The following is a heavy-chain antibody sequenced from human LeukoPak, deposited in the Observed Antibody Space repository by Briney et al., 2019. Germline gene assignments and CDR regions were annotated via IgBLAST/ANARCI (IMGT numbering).Heavy chain of an antibody. CDR3: ARDRIGGNDMDV. CDR2: LYYSGST. D-gene: IGHD4-23*01. Sequence: SETLSLTCTVSGGSISSSSYYWGWIRQPPGKGLEWVGSLYYSGSTYYNPSLKSRLTMSVDTSTNQFSLKLSSVTAADTAVYYCARDRIGGNDMDVWGKGTTVTVSS. CDR1: GGSISSSSYY. V-gene: IGHV4-39*07. J-gene: IGHJ6*03.